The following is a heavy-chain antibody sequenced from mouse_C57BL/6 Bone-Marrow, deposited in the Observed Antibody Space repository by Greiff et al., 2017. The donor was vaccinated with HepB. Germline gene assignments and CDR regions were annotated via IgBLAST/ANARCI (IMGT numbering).Heavy chain of an antibody. J-gene: IGHJ4*01. V-gene: IGHV5-16*01. CDR2: INYDGSST. D-gene: IGHD2-1*01. CDR1: GFTFSDYY. CDR3: ARDRHYGNYGYAMDY. Sequence: EVKLVDSEGGLVQPGSSMKLSCTASGFTFSDYYMAWVRQVPEKGLEWVANINYDGSSTYYLDSLKSRFIISRDNAKNILYLQMSSLKSEDTATYYCARDRHYGNYGYAMDYWGQGTSVTVSS.